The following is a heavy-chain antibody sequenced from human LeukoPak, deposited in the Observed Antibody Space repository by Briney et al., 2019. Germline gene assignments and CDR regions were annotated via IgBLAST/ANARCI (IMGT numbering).Heavy chain of an antibody. CDR3: ARTRYDLWSGYGVDIDY. D-gene: IGHD3-3*01. Sequence: GGSLRLSCAASGFTFSSYEMNWVRQAPGKGLEWVSYISSSGSTIYYADSVKGRFTISRDNAKNSLYLQMNSLRAKDTAVYYCARTRYDLWSGYGVDIDYWGQGTLVTVSS. CDR1: GFTFSSYE. V-gene: IGHV3-48*03. CDR2: ISSSGSTI. J-gene: IGHJ4*02.